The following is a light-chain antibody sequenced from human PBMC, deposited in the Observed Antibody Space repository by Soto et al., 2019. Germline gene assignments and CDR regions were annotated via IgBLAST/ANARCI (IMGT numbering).Light chain of an antibody. CDR3: QQYYNWPPFT. Sequence: DIQMTQSPSSLSASVGDSVTITCRASQKINNFLNWYQQKPGKAPKLLIFLASTLESGVPSRFGGSGSGTDFTLSISSLQPEDFANYYCQQYYNWPPFTFGQGTKLEIK. CDR1: QKINNF. CDR2: LAS. V-gene: IGKV1-39*01. J-gene: IGKJ2*01.